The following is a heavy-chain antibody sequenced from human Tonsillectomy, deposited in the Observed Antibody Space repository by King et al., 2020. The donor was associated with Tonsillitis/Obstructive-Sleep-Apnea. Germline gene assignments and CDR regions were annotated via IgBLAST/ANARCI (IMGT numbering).Heavy chain of an antibody. CDR1: GYSFTNHW. V-gene: IGHV5-10-1*01. CDR2: IDPSDSYT. J-gene: IGHJ4*02. CDR3: ARGLYYFDS. Sequence: QLVQSGAEVKKPGESLRIFCRTSGYSFTNHWITWVRQMPGKGLEWVGRIDPSDSYTTYGPSFKGRVTISVDRSMTTAYLQWNSLQASDTAMYSCARGLYYFDSWGLGTLVTVSS.